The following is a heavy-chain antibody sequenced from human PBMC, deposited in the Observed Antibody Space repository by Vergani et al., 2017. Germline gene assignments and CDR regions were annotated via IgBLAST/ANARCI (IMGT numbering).Heavy chain of an antibody. D-gene: IGHD4-23*01. CDR2: IIPIFGTA. Sequence: QVQLVQSGAEVKKPGSSVKVSCKASGGTFSSYAISWVRQAPGQGLEWMGGIIPIFGTANYAQKYQGRVTSTADESTSTAYMERSSLRSEDTAVYYCARDLMVYGGKGGEYWGQGTLVTVSS. J-gene: IGHJ4*02. V-gene: IGHV1-69*01. CDR3: ARDLMVYGGKGGEY. CDR1: GGTFSSYA.